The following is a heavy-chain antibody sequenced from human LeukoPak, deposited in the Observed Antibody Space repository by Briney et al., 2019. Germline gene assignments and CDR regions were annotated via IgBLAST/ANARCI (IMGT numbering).Heavy chain of an antibody. CDR3: ARGAAAGLFDY. J-gene: IGHJ4*02. CDR2: IYYSGST. CDR1: GGSISSYY. Sequence: SETLSLTCTVSGGSISSYYWSWIRQPPGKGLEWIGYIYYSGSTYYNPSLKSRVTISVDTSKNQFSLKLSSVTAADTAVYYCARGAAAGLFDYWGQGTLVTVSS. D-gene: IGHD6-13*01. V-gene: IGHV4-59*08.